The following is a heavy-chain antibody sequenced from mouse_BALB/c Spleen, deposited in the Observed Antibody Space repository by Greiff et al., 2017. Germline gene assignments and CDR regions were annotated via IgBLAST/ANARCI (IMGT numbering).Heavy chain of an antibody. CDR3: TREDYGSRPWFAY. Sequence: QGQLQQPGAELVRPGASVKLSCKASGYTFTSYWINWVKQRPGQGLEWIGNIYPSDSYTNYNQKFKDKATLTVDKSSSTAYMQLSSPTSEDSAVYYCTREDYGSRPWFAYWGQGTLVTVSA. J-gene: IGHJ3*01. V-gene: IGHV1-69*02. CDR2: IYPSDSYT. D-gene: IGHD1-1*01. CDR1: GYTFTSYW.